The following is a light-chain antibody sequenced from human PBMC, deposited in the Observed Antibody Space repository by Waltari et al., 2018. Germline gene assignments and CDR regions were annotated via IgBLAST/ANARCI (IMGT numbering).Light chain of an antibody. V-gene: IGLV2-14*03. CDR2: DVS. CDR3: SSYTTSHTIV. CDR1: SSDVGGHNY. Sequence: QSALTQFASVSGSPGQSITISCTGTSSDVGGHNYVSWYQQHPGKAPKLMIYDVSVRPSGVSNLFSGSKSGNSASLTISGRQAGDEADYYCSSYTTSHTIVFGGGTKVTVL. J-gene: IGLJ2*01.